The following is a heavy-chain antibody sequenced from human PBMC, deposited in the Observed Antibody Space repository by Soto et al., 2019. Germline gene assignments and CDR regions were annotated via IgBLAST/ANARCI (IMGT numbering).Heavy chain of an antibody. J-gene: IGHJ6*02. V-gene: IGHV4-59*08. CDR1: GGSISGYY. CDR2: IYNSGST. Sequence: SETLSLTCTVSGGSISGYYWIWIRQPPGKGLEWIGTIYNSGSTDYNPSLEGRVTISADTSNNQLSLRLYSVTAADTAVYYCGRQPGHCGSTTCFGYYSVDVWVQGTTVTVSS. CDR3: GRQPGHCGSTTCFGYYSVDV. D-gene: IGHD2-2*01.